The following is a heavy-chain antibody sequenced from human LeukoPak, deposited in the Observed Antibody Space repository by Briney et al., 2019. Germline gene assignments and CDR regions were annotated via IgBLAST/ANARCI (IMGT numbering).Heavy chain of an antibody. CDR3: TTKSRKQQGFDY. D-gene: IGHD6-13*01. CDR2: IKSKTDGGTT. CDR1: GFTFSSYS. Sequence: GGSLRLSCAASGFTFSSYSMNWVRQAPGKGLEWVGRIKSKTDGGTTDYAAPVKDRFTISRDDSKNTLYLQMNSLKTEDTAVYYCTTKSRKQQGFDYWGQGTLVTVSS. V-gene: IGHV3-15*07. J-gene: IGHJ4*02.